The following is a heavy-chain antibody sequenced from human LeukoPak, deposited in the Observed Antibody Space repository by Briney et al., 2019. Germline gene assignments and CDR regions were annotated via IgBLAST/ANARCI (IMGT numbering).Heavy chain of an antibody. CDR2: IHNSGTT. J-gene: IGHJ4*02. CDR1: GGPFSGYF. V-gene: IGHV4-34*01. CDR3: ARRYYYNLGSFPFDF. Sequence: SETLSLTCAVSGGPFSGYFWSWLRQSSGKGLEWIGEIHNSGTTNQNPSLNSRVTISEDTSKNQFYLTLSPVTAADTAVYYCARRYYYNLGSFPFDFWGQGTLVTVS. D-gene: IGHD3-10*01.